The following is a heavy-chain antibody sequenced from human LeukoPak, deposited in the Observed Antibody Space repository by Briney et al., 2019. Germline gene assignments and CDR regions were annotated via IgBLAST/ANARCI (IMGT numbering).Heavy chain of an antibody. V-gene: IGHV1-69*04. J-gene: IGHJ6*02. D-gene: IGHD3-22*01. CDR3: ARANYYDSSGYYSARSRYYYYGMDV. CDR1: GGTFSSYA. CDR2: IIPILGIA. Sequence: SVKVSCKACGGTFSSYAISWVRQAPGQGLEWMGRIIPILGIANYAQKFQGRVTITADKSTSTAYMELSSLRSEDTAVYYCARANYYDSSGYYSARSRYYYYGMDVWGQGTTVTVSS.